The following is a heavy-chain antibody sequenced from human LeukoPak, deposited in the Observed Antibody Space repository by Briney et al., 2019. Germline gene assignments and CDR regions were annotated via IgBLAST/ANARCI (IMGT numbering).Heavy chain of an antibody. CDR2: ISYDGSNK. V-gene: IGHV3-30-3*01. CDR3: ARDRRNGDFWSGGDL. J-gene: IGHJ4*02. CDR1: GITFTTYA. D-gene: IGHD3-3*01. Sequence: PGGSLRLSCAVSGITFTTYALHWVRQAPGEGLEWVAAISYDGSNKYYADSVKGRFTISRDNGKNSLYLQMNSLRAEDTALYYCARDRRNGDFWSGGDLWGQGTLVTVAS.